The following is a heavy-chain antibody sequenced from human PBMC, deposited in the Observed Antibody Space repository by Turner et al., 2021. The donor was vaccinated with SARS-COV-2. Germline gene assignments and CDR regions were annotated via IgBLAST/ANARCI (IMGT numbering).Heavy chain of an antibody. V-gene: IGHV4-34*01. CDR2: VHPCRTY. J-gene: IGHJ4*02. D-gene: IGHD3-10*01. CDR3: ARGDDPRKSGVV. Sequence: QVQLQQWGAGPLKPSETLSLICAVNGGSLSGYYWTWIRQPPGKGLEWIGEVHPCRTYYCNPSLKGPVSISIDTSKNQFSLKPNSVTAADTAFYDCARGDDPRKSGVVWGQGTLVTVSS. CDR1: GGSLSGYY.